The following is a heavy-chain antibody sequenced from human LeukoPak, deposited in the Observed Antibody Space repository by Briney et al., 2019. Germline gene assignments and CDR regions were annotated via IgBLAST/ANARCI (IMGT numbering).Heavy chain of an antibody. V-gene: IGHV1-18*04. CDR2: ISAYNGNT. D-gene: IGHD2-2*01. CDR3: ASFIGYCSSTSCPFEY. J-gene: IGHJ4*02. CDR1: GYTFTSYY. Sequence: ASVKVSCKASGYTFTSYYMHWVRQAPGQGLEWMGWISAYNGNTNYAQKLQGRVTMTTDTSTSTAYMELRSLRSDDTAVYYCASFIGYCSSTSCPFEYWGQGTLVTVSS.